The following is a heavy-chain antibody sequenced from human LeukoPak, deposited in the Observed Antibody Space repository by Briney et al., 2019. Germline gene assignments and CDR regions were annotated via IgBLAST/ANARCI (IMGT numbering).Heavy chain of an antibody. V-gene: IGHV3-11*06. CDR1: GFTFSDYY. J-gene: IGHJ4*02. D-gene: IGHD6-13*01. Sequence: GGSLRLSCAASGFTFSDYYMTWIRQAPGKGLEWVSYFGSSISHTNYADSVKGRFTISRDNAKNSLYLQMNSLRAEDTAVYYCALRRSSWSFDYWGQGTLVTVSS. CDR3: ALRRSSWSFDY. CDR2: FGSSISHT.